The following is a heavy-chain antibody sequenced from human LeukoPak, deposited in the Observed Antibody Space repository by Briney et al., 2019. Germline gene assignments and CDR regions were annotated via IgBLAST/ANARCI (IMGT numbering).Heavy chain of an antibody. Sequence: GGSLRLSCAASGFTFSSYGMHWVRQAPGKGLEWVAFIRYDGSNKYYADSVKGRFTISRDNSKNTLYLQMHSLRAEDTAVYYCAKGGIADIVVVTATPTHFDYWGQGTLVTVSS. D-gene: IGHD2-21*02. V-gene: IGHV3-30*02. CDR3: AKGGIADIVVVTATPTHFDY. CDR1: GFTFSSYG. CDR2: IRYDGSNK. J-gene: IGHJ4*02.